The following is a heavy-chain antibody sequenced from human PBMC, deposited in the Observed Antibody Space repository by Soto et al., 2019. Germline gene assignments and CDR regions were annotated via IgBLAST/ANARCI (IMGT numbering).Heavy chain of an antibody. CDR2: INHSGST. V-gene: IGHV4-34*01. D-gene: IGHD4-17*01. Sequence: ASETLSLTCAVYGGSFSGYYWSWIRQPPGKGLEWIGEINHSGSTNYNPSLKSRVTISVDTSKNQFSLKLSSVTAADTAVYYCARGRIYGDYSGMDVWGQGTTVTVSS. J-gene: IGHJ6*02. CDR1: GGSFSGYY. CDR3: ARGRIYGDYSGMDV.